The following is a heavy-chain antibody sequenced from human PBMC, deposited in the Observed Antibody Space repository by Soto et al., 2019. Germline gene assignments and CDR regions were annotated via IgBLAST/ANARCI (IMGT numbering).Heavy chain of an antibody. J-gene: IGHJ4*02. CDR2: IYYSGTT. V-gene: IGHV4-61*01. CDR1: GDSVSNDNYY. Sequence: PSETLYLTCAASGDSVSNDNYYWSWIRQPPGKGLEWIGYIYYSGTTNYNSYLKSRLSLSVDMSKNQFSLKLASVTAADTAVYFCARSQRGRTAFTFDYWGQGALVTVSS. D-gene: IGHD3-16*01. CDR3: ARSQRGRTAFTFDY.